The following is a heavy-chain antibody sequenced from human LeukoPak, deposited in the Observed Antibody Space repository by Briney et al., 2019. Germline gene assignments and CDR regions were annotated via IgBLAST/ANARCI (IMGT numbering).Heavy chain of an antibody. Sequence: GGSLRLSCAASGFTFSSYAMHWVRQAPGKGLEWVAVISYDGSNKYYADSVKGRFTISRDNSKNTLYLQMNSLRAEDTAVYYCAKDRAYYDSSGYYRAYFDYWGQGTLVTVSS. V-gene: IGHV3-30*04. D-gene: IGHD3-22*01. J-gene: IGHJ4*02. CDR2: ISYDGSNK. CDR1: GFTFSSYA. CDR3: AKDRAYYDSSGYYRAYFDY.